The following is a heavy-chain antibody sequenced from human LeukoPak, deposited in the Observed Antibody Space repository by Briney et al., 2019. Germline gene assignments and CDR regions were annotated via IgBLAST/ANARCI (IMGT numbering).Heavy chain of an antibody. CDR2: IRSKAYGGTT. CDR1: GFTFGDYA. D-gene: IGHD1-26*01. Sequence: GGSLRLSCTASGFTFGDYAMSWVRQAPGKGLEWVGFIRSKAYGGTTEYAASVKGRFTISRDDSKSIAYLQMNSLKTEDTAVYYCTRGPTTDYYYMDVWGKGTTVTVSS. CDR3: TRGPTTDYYYMDV. V-gene: IGHV3-49*04. J-gene: IGHJ6*03.